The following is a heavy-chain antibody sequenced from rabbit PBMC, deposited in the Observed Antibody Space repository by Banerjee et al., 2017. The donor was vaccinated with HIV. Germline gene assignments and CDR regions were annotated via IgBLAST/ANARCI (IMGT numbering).Heavy chain of an antibody. V-gene: IGHV1S40*01. D-gene: IGHD3-1*01. CDR3: ARGSGWTGVAGL. Sequence: QSLEESGGDLVKPGASLTLTCTTSGFSFSNSYYMCWVRQAPGKGLEWIGCIDSSSITWYASWVNGRFTISKTSSTTVTLQMTSLTAADTATYFCARGSGWTGVAGLWGPGTLVTVS. CDR2: IDSSSIT. J-gene: IGHJ4*01. CDR1: GFSFSNSYY.